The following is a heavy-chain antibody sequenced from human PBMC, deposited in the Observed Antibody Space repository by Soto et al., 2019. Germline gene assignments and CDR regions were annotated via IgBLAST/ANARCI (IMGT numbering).Heavy chain of an antibody. CDR1: GFTFSSYA. CDR2: ISGSGGST. V-gene: IGHV3-23*01. D-gene: IGHD5-18*01. CDR3: AKTDFGYSYGYADYYYGMDV. Sequence: GGSLRLSXAASGFTFSSYAMSWVRQAPGKGLEWVSAISGSGGSTYYADSVKGRFTISRDNSKNTLYLQMNSLRAEDTAVYYCAKTDFGYSYGYADYYYGMDVWGQGTTVTVSS. J-gene: IGHJ6*02.